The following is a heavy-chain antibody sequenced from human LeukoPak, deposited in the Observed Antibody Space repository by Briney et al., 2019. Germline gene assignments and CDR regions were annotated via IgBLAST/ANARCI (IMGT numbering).Heavy chain of an antibody. CDR3: ARHANYDRSARPLDY. Sequence: GASVKVSCKASGYTFTAYYIHWVRQAPGQGLEWLGWVNPNTGGTNFAPKFQGRVTMTRDTSIRMTYMELTSLKSDDTAVYYCARHANYDRSARPLDYWGQGTLVTVSS. J-gene: IGHJ4*02. CDR2: VNPNTGGT. D-gene: IGHD3-22*01. CDR1: GYTFTAYY. V-gene: IGHV1-2*02.